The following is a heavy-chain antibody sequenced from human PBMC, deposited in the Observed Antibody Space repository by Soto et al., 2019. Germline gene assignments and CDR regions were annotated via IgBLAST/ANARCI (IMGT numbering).Heavy chain of an antibody. CDR2: IYYSGST. CDR3: ARPAKGFDY. CDR1: GGSISSGGYY. V-gene: IGHV4-31*03. Sequence: PSETLSLICTVSGGSISSGGYYLSWIRQHPGKGLEWIGYIYYSGSTYYNPSLKSRVTISVDTSKNQFSLKLSPVTAADTAVYYCARPAKGFDYWVYGTLVAVSP. J-gene: IGHJ4*01.